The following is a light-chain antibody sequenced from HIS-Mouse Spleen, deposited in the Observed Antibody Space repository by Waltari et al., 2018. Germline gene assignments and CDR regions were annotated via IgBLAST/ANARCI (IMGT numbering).Light chain of an antibody. CDR1: VLAKKY. CDR2: KDS. CDR3: YSAADNNEV. J-gene: IGLJ3*02. Sequence: SYELTQPSSVSVSPGQTARITCSGDVLAKKYARWFQQKPGQAPVLVIYKDSERPSGIPERFSGSSSGNTVTLTIRGAQVEDEADYYCYSAADNNEVFGGGTKLTVL. V-gene: IGLV3-27*01.